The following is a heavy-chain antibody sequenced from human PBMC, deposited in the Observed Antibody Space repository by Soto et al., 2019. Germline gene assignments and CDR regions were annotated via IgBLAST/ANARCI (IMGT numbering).Heavy chain of an antibody. CDR2: IIPIFGTA. Sequence: SVKVSCKASGGTFSSYAISWVRQAAGQGLEWMGGIIPIFGTANYAQKFQGRVTITADESTSTAYMELGSLRSEDTAVYYCARAIPITIFGVVPPYYYYGMDVWGQGTTVTVS. V-gene: IGHV1-69*13. D-gene: IGHD3-3*01. J-gene: IGHJ6*02. CDR1: GGTFSSYA. CDR3: ARAIPITIFGVVPPYYYYGMDV.